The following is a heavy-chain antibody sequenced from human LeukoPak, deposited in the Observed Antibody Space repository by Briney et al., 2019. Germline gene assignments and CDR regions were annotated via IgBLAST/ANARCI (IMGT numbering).Heavy chain of an antibody. J-gene: IGHJ5*02. V-gene: IGHV1-69*05. Sequence: GASVKASCKASGGTFSSYAISWVRQAPGQGLKSMGGIIPIFGTANYAQKFQGRVTITTDESTSTAYIELSSLRSSDTAVYYCARDGYSSSPFVGWFDPWGQGTLVTVSS. CDR2: IIPIFGTA. CDR1: GGTFSSYA. CDR3: ARDGYSSSPFVGWFDP. D-gene: IGHD6-6*01.